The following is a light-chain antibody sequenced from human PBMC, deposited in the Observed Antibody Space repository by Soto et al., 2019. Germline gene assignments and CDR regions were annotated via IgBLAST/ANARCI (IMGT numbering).Light chain of an antibody. Sequence: DIQMTQSPSSLSASVGDRVTITCRASQSSSNFLNWYQKKPGKDPKLLIYAASSLQSGVPSRFSGSGSGTDFTLTISSLQPEDFATYDCQQRYSTPLTFGGGTKVDIK. V-gene: IGKV1-39*01. CDR1: QSSSNF. J-gene: IGKJ4*01. CDR2: AAS. CDR3: QQRYSTPLT.